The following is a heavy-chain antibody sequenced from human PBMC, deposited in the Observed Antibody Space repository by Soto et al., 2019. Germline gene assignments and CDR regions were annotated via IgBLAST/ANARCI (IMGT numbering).Heavy chain of an antibody. CDR3: ATGSFEYSSSGMDV. Sequence: SPTLSLPCAISGDSVSSNSAAWNWIRQSPSRGLEWLGRTYYRSKWYNDYAVSVKSRITINPDTSKNQFSLQLNSVTPEDTAVYYCATGSFEYSSSGMDVWGQGTTVTVSS. CDR1: GDSVSSNSAA. J-gene: IGHJ6*02. D-gene: IGHD6-6*01. CDR2: TYYRSKWYN. V-gene: IGHV6-1*01.